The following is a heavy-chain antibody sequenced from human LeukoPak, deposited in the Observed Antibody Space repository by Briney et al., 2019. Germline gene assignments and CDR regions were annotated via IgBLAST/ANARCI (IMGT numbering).Heavy chain of an antibody. J-gene: IGHJ4*02. CDR2: ISGSGGST. CDR1: GFTVSSNY. V-gene: IGHV3-23*01. CDR3: AKTQDDYPPSYFDY. D-gene: IGHD4/OR15-4a*01. Sequence: GGSLRLSCAASGFTVSSNYMSWVRQAPGKGLEWVSAISGSGGSTYYADSVKGRFTISRDNSKNTLYLQMNSLRAEDTAVYYFAKTQDDYPPSYFDYGGQETRVTVSS.